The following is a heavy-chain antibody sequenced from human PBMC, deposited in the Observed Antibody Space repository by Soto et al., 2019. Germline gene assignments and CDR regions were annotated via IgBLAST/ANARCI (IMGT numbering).Heavy chain of an antibody. Sequence: PGGSLRLSCVASGITFGSRAMSWVRQAPGEGLEWVSAISGSGGSTYYADSVKGRFTISRDNSKNTLYLQMNSLRAEDTAVYYCAKDLSSRGWRPKGYYYYGMDVWGQGTRVTVSS. CDR3: AKDLSSRGWRPKGYYYYGMDV. V-gene: IGHV3-23*01. CDR1: GITFGSRA. D-gene: IGHD6-19*01. J-gene: IGHJ6*02. CDR2: ISGSGGST.